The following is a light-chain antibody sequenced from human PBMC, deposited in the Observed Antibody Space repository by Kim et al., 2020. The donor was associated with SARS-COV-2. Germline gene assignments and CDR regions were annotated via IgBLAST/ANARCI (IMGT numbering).Light chain of an antibody. CDR3: RAWDSSTYV. Sequence: SYELTQPPSVSVSPGQTASITCSGDKLGDQYACWYQQKPGQSPVLVIYEDSKRPSGIPERFSGSNSGNTATLTISGTQAMDEADYYCRAWDSSTYVFGTGTKVTVL. J-gene: IGLJ1*01. V-gene: IGLV3-1*01. CDR2: EDS. CDR1: KLGDQY.